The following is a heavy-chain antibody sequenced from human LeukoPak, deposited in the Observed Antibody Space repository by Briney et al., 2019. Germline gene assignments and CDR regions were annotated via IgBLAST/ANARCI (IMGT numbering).Heavy chain of an antibody. CDR2: IYYSGST. CDR3: ARSRSARGTKDAFDI. J-gene: IGHJ3*02. Sequence: SETLSLTCTVSGGSISSGGYYWSWIRQHPGKGLEWIGYIYYSGSTYYNPSLKGRVTISVDTSKNQFSLKLSSVTAADTAVYYRARSRSARGTKDAFDIWGQGTMVTVSS. V-gene: IGHV4-31*03. CDR1: GGSISSGGYY.